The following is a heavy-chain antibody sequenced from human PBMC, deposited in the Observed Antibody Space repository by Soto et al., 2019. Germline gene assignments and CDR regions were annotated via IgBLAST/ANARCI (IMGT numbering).Heavy chain of an antibody. V-gene: IGHV4-39*01. Sequence: PSETLSLTCTVSGGSISSSSYYWGWIRQPPGKGLEWIGSIYYSGSTYYNPSLKSRVTISVDTSKNQFSLKLSSVTAADTAVYYCARTYCGGDCSQTPEYFQHWGQGTLVTVSS. D-gene: IGHD2-21*01. CDR2: IYYSGST. J-gene: IGHJ1*01. CDR3: ARTYCGGDCSQTPEYFQH. CDR1: GGSISSSSYY.